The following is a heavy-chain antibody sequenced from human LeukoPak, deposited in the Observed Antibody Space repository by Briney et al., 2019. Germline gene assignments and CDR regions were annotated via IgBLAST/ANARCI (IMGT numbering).Heavy chain of an antibody. CDR1: GVSISSYY. D-gene: IGHD2-15*01. CDR3: ASGYCSGGSCYPYYYGMDV. J-gene: IGHJ6*02. V-gene: IGHV4-59*01. CDR2: IYYSGST. Sequence: PSETLSLTCTVSGVSISSYYWSWIRQPPGKGLEWIGYIYYSGSTNYNPSLKSRVTISVDTSKNQFSLKLSPVTAADTAVYYCASGYCSGGSCYPYYYGMDVWGQGTTVTVSS.